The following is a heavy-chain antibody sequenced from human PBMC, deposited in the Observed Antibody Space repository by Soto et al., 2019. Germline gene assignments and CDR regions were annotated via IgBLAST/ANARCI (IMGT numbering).Heavy chain of an antibody. CDR1: GFTFSSHA. CDR2: ISGSGGST. CDR3: AKDGATHSIAVADTFDY. Sequence: GGSLRLSCAASGFTFSSHAMGWLRQTPGKGLEWVSAISGSGGSTYYADSVKGRFTISRDNSKNTLYLQMNSLRAEDTAVYYCAKDGATHSIAVADTFDYWGQGTLVTVSS. D-gene: IGHD6-19*01. V-gene: IGHV3-23*01. J-gene: IGHJ4*02.